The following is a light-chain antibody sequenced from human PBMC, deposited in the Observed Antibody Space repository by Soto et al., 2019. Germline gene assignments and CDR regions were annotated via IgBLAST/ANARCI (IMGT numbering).Light chain of an antibody. V-gene: IGKV3-15*01. J-gene: IGKJ2*01. CDR3: QQYYQWPPYT. Sequence: EIVMTQSPATLSVSPGERVTLSCRASQSVGNRLAWYQQRPCQAPKLLIYSISTRASAVPGRFSGSGSGAEFTITISSLQSEDFGVYYCQQYYQWPPYTFGQGTKLEI. CDR2: SIS. CDR1: QSVGNR.